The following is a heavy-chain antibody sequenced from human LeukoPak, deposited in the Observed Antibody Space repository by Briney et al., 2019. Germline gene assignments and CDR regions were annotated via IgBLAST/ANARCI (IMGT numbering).Heavy chain of an antibody. CDR2: IHYTGRT. V-gene: IGHV4-59*11. CDR1: GDSITSHY. D-gene: IGHD1-1*01. Sequence: PSETLSLTCSVSGDSITSHYWSWIRQSPGKGLEWIGNIHYTGRTDYNPSLNSRVTISADLSKREFSMRLRSVTTADTAIYYCAREHVDRNDSKPKFNWFDPWGQGTLVTVSS. CDR3: AREHVDRNDSKPKFNWFDP. J-gene: IGHJ5*02.